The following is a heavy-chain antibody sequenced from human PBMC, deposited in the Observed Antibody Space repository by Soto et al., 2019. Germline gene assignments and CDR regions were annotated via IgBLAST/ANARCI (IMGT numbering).Heavy chain of an antibody. CDR3: ARLRFGGSSVDY. CDR1: GFTFSSYS. J-gene: IGHJ4*02. D-gene: IGHD1-26*01. Sequence: EVQLVESGGGLVKPGGSLRLSCAASGFTFSSYSMNWVRQAPGKGLEWVSSISSSSSYIYYADSVKGRFTISRDNAKNSLYLQMNSLRAEDTAVYYCARLRFGGSSVDYWGQGTLVTVSS. V-gene: IGHV3-21*01. CDR2: ISSSSSYI.